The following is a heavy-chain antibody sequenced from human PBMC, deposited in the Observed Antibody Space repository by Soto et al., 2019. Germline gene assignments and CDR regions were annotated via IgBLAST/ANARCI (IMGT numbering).Heavy chain of an antibody. D-gene: IGHD6-13*01. CDR3: ARGRLGIDY. CDR2: INHSGST. J-gene: IGHJ4*02. CDR1: GGSFSGYY. V-gene: IGHV4-34*01. Sequence: QVQLQQWGAGLLKPSETLSLTCAVYGGSFSGYYWSWIRQPPGKGLEWIGEINHSGSTNYNPSLESRVTIAVDTSKSQFSLKLSSVTAADTAVYYCARGRLGIDYWGQGTLVSVSS.